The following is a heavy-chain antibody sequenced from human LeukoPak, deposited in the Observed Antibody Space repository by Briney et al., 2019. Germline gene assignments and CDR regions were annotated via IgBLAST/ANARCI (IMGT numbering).Heavy chain of an antibody. D-gene: IGHD6-13*01. J-gene: IGHJ5*02. CDR1: GYTFTSYD. CDR2: MNPNSGNT. CDR3: ARARAAANWFDP. Sequence: ASMKVSCKASGYTFTSYDINWVRQATGQGLEWMGWMNPNSGNTGYAQKFQGRVTMTRNTSISTAYMELSSLRSEDTAVYYCARARAAANWFDPWGQGTLVTVSS. V-gene: IGHV1-8*01.